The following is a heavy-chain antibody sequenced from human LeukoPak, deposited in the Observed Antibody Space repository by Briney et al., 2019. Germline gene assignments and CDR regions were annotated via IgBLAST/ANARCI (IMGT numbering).Heavy chain of an antibody. CDR1: GGSISSYY. Sequence: SETLSLTCTVSGGSISSYYWSWIRQPPGKGLEWSGYIYYSGSTNDNPSLKSRVTISVDTSKLQFSLKLSYVTAADTAVYYCARGPGWYYFGYWGQGTLVTVST. V-gene: IGHV4-59*01. J-gene: IGHJ4*02. D-gene: IGHD6-19*01. CDR2: IYYSGST. CDR3: ARGPGWYYFGY.